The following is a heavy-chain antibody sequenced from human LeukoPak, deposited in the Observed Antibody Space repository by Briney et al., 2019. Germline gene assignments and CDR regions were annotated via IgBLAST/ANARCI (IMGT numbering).Heavy chain of an antibody. CDR3: AKGFRLNDFSFES. D-gene: IGHD2-21*02. CDR1: GFTLKAYA. J-gene: IGHJ4*02. Sequence: GGSLRLSCAASGFTLKAYAMHWVRQAPGKRLEWVAFIMYDGSSKSIGDSVKGRFSISRDNPSNTLYLEMNSLRVEDTAVYYCAKGFRLNDFSFESWGQGTLVTVSS. CDR2: IMYDGSSK. V-gene: IGHV3-30*02.